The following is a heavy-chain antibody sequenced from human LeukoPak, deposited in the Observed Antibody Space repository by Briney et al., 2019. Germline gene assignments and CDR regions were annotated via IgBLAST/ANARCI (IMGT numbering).Heavy chain of an antibody. Sequence: GGSLRLSCAASGFTFSSYSMNWVRQAPGKGLEWVSSISSSSSYIYYADSVKGRFTISRDNAKNSLYLQMNSLRAEDTAVYYCARDTYYYGSGTGYYYYYGMDVWGQGTTVTVSS. CDR3: ARDTYYYGSGTGYYYYYGMDV. V-gene: IGHV3-21*01. CDR1: GFTFSSYS. CDR2: ISSSSSYI. J-gene: IGHJ6*02. D-gene: IGHD3-10*01.